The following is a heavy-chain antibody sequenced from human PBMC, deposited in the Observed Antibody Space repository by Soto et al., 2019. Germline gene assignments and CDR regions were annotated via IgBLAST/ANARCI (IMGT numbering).Heavy chain of an antibody. V-gene: IGHV4-34*09. CDR1: GGSFSGYY. D-gene: IGHD4-4*01. J-gene: IGHJ4*02. Sequence: SETLSLTCAVYGGSFSGYYWTWIRQPPGKGLEWIGDIYYSGSTNYNPSLKSRVTISVDTSKNQFSLKLSSVTAADTAVYYCARVYSNVALFDYWGQGTLVTVSS. CDR2: IYYSGST. CDR3: ARVYSNVALFDY.